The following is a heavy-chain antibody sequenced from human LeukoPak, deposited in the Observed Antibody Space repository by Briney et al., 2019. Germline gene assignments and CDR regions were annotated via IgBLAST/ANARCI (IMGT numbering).Heavy chain of an antibody. V-gene: IGHV4-4*07. CDR1: GGSFSGYY. CDR3: ARDGGYNWNWFDP. J-gene: IGHJ5*02. CDR2: IYTSGST. Sequence: SETLSLTCAVYGGSFSGYYWSWIRQPAGKGLEWIGRIYTSGSTNYNPSLKGRVTMSVDTSKNQFSLKLSSVTAADTAVYYCARDGGYNWNWFDPWGQGTLVTVSS. D-gene: IGHD1-20*01.